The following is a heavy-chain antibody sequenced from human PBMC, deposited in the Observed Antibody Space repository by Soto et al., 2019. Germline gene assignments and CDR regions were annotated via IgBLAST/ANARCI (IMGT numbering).Heavy chain of an antibody. Sequence: GGSLRLSCTASGFTVSSCEMNWVRQAPGKGLEWVSYINTGGVTFYTDSVKGRFTISRDNAQNSLLLQMNRLRAEDTAVYYCTRDKGDKVAYGTDVWGQGTTVTVSS. CDR3: TRDKGDKVAYGTDV. CDR1: GFTVSSCE. D-gene: IGHD3-16*01. CDR2: INTGGVT. V-gene: IGHV3-48*03. J-gene: IGHJ6*02.